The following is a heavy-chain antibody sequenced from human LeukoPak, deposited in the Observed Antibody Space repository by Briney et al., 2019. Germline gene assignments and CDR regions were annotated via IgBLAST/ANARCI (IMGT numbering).Heavy chain of an antibody. CDR1: GASIRSYS. D-gene: IGHD4-17*01. CDR2: IHTSAST. Sequence: SETLSLTCTVSGASIRSYSWSWLRQPAGKGLEWIGRIHTSASTEYNPSLKSRVIMSVDTSKNQFSLKLNSVTAADTAVYFCARDGEYSDDAFDIWGQGTLVTVSS. J-gene: IGHJ3*02. CDR3: ARDGEYSDDAFDI. V-gene: IGHV4-4*07.